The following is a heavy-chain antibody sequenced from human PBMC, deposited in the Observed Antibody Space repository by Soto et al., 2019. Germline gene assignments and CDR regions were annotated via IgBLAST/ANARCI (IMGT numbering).Heavy chain of an antibody. V-gene: IGHV5-51*01. CDR3: ARHAVTPWYYYGMDV. J-gene: IGHJ6*02. CDR2: IYPGDSDT. CDR1: GYSFTIYW. Sequence: GESLKISCKGSGYSFTIYWIGWVRQMPGKGLEWMGIIYPGDSDTRYSPSFQGQVTISADKSISNAYLQWSSLKASDTAMYHCARHAVTPWYYYGMDVWGQGTTVTVSS. D-gene: IGHD4-4*01.